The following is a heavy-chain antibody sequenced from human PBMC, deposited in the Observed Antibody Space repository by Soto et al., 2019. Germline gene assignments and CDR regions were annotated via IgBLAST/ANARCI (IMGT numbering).Heavy chain of an antibody. D-gene: IGHD2-15*01. CDR1: GFTVSSNY. CDR2: IYSGGST. CDR3: ARSHVVAATLVRPFDY. Sequence: PGGSLRLSCAASGFTVSSNYMGWVRQAPGKGLEWVSVIYSGGSTYYADSVKGRFTISRDNSKNTLYLQMNSLRAEDTAVYYCARSHVVAATLVRPFDYWGQGTLVTVSS. J-gene: IGHJ4*02. V-gene: IGHV3-53*01.